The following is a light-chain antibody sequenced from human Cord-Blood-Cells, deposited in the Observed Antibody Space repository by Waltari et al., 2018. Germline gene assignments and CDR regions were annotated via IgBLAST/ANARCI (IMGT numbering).Light chain of an antibody. CDR1: QSVLYSSNNKNY. CDR2: WAS. V-gene: IGKV4-1*01. CDR3: QQYYSTPLT. Sequence: DIVMTQSQDSLAVSLGERATINCKSSQSVLYSSNNKNYLAWYQQKPGQPPKLLIYWASTRESGVPDRFSGSGSGTDFTLTISSLQAEDVAVYYCQQYYSTPLTFGVGTKVEIK. J-gene: IGKJ4*01.